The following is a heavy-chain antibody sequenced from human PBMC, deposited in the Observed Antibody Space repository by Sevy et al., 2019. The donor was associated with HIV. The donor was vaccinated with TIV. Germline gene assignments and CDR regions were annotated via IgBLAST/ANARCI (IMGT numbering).Heavy chain of an antibody. CDR1: GYSFTIYW. V-gene: IGHV5-51*01. Sequence: GESLKISCKGSGYSFTIYWIAWVRQMPGKGLEWMGIIYPGDSDTRYSPSFQGQVTISADKSISTAYLQWSSLKASDTAMYYCARGYYGSGTYFDYWGQGTLVTVSS. D-gene: IGHD3-10*01. CDR2: IYPGDSDT. CDR3: ARGYYGSGTYFDY. J-gene: IGHJ4*02.